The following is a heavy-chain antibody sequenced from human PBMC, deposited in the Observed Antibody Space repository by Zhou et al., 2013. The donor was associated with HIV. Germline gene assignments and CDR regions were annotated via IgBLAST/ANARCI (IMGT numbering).Heavy chain of an antibody. V-gene: IGHV1-2*02. J-gene: IGHJ5*02. D-gene: IGHD2-2*01. CDR1: GYTFTGYY. Sequence: QVQLVQSGAEVKKPGASVKVSCKASGYTFTGYYMHWVRQAPGQGLEWMGWINPNSGGTNYAQKFQGRVTMTRDTSISTAYMELSRLRSDDTAVYYCARRSRVLPAAMVGWFDPWGQGTLVTVSS. CDR3: ARRSRVLPAAMVGWFDP. CDR2: INPNSGGT.